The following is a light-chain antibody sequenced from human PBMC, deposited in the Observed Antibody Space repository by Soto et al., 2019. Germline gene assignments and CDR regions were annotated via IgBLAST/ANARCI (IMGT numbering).Light chain of an antibody. CDR3: QQRSNWPIT. V-gene: IGKV3-15*01. CDR1: QSVGSK. CDR2: GAS. Sequence: EIVMTQSPATLSVSPGERATRSCRASQSVGSKLAWYQQKPGQAPRLLIYGASTRATGIPARFSGSGSGTEFTLTISGLEPEDSAVYYCQQRSNWPITFGQGTRLEI. J-gene: IGKJ5*01.